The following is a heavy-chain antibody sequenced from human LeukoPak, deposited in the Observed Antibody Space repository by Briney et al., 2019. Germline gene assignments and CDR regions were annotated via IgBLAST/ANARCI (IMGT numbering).Heavy chain of an antibody. Sequence: PGGSLRLSCAASGFIFSTYAMHWVRQAPGKGLEWVAVISYDGSSKYYTDSVKGRFTVSRDGSKNTLYLQMNSLRAEDTALYFCATYIQRPPGMDVWGQGTTVTVSS. CDR3: ATYIQRPPGMDV. V-gene: IGHV3-30-3*01. CDR2: ISYDGSSK. CDR1: GFIFSTYA. D-gene: IGHD2-15*01. J-gene: IGHJ6*02.